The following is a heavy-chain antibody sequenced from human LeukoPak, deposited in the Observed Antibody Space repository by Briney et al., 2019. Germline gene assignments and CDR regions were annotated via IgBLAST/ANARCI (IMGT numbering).Heavy chain of an antibody. J-gene: IGHJ6*04. Sequence: PSGTLSLTCTVSGGSISSGSYYWSWIRQPAGKGLEWIGRIYTSGSTDYNPSLKSRVTISVDTSKNQFSLKLSSVTAADTAVYYCARDPSPQTYYYDSSGYLVMDVWGKGTTVTVSS. CDR3: ARDPSPQTYYYDSSGYLVMDV. CDR1: GGSISSGSYY. D-gene: IGHD3-22*01. CDR2: IYTSGST. V-gene: IGHV4-61*02.